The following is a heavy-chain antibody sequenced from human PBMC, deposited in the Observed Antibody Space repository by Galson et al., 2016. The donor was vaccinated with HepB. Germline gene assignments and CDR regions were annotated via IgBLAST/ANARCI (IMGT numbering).Heavy chain of an antibody. CDR1: GYSFTNHW. Sequence: QSGAEVKKPGESLKISCPGSGYSFTNHWIGWVRQMPGKGLEWMGIIFPGDSDIRYSPSFQGQVTISADKSISTAYLHWSSLKASDTAMYYCASPIRLNSGSSSRPYWGQGTLVTVSS. CDR3: ASPIRLNSGSSSRPY. CDR2: IFPGDSDI. D-gene: IGHD6-19*01. J-gene: IGHJ4*02. V-gene: IGHV5-51*01.